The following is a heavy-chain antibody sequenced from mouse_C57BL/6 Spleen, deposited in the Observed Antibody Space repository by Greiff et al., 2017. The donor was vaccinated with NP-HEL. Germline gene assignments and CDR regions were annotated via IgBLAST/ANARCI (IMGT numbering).Heavy chain of an antibody. J-gene: IGHJ4*01. D-gene: IGHD1-1*01. CDR1: GYTFTSYR. CDR3: ARGRGSSYSMAY. V-gene: IGHV1-69*01. Sequence: QVQLQQPGAELAMPGASVKLSCKASGYTFTSYRMHWVKQRPGQGLEWIGEIDPSDSYTNYNQKFKGKATLTVDKSSSTAYMQLSSLTSEDSAVXCCARGRGSSYSMAYWGQGTSVTVSS. CDR2: IDPSDSYT.